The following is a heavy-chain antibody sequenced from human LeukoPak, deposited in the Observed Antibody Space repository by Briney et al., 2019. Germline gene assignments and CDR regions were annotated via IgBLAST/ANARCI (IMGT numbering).Heavy chain of an antibody. CDR2: IRGSGGST. J-gene: IGHJ4*02. V-gene: IGHV3-23*01. CDR3: AEAPERYRSSRYVETFDY. CDR1: GFTFSSYA. D-gene: IGHD6-13*01. Sequence: SGGSLRLSCAASGFTFSSYAMSWVRQAPGKGLEWVSAIRGSGGSTYYADSVKGRFTISRDNSKNTLYLQMNSLRDEDTAVYYCAEAPERYRSSRYVETFDYWGQGTLVTVSS.